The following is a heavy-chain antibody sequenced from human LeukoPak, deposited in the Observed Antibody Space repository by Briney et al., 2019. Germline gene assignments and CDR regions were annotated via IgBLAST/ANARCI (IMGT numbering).Heavy chain of an antibody. V-gene: IGHV3-74*01. CDR2: INTDGSST. Sequence: GGSLRLSCAASGFTFSSYWMHWVRQAPGKGLVWVSRINTDGSSTSYADSVKGRFTISRDSSKNTLYLQMNSLRAEDPAVYYCARGTAMAPHYWGQGTLVTVSS. CDR3: ARGTAMAPHY. J-gene: IGHJ4*02. CDR1: GFTFSSYW. D-gene: IGHD5-18*01.